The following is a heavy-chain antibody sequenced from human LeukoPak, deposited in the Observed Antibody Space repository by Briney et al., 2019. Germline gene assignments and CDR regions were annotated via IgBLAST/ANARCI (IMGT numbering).Heavy chain of an antibody. J-gene: IGHJ3*01. CDR1: GFTFNISA. V-gene: IGHV3-23*01. D-gene: IGHD2-2*01. CDR3: AKVTTDCSSTSCFLPYAFDF. Sequence: GGSLRLSCGASGFTFNISAINWVRQAPGKGLEWVSSISASGSGAFYADSVKGRFAISRDNSRNMVFLLMNTLRAEDTAIYYCAKVTTDCSSTSCFLPYAFDFWGQGTMVAVSS. CDR2: ISASGSGA.